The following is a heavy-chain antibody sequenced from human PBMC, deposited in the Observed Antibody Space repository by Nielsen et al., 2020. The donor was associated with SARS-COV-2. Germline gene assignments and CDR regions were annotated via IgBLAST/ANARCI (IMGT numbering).Heavy chain of an antibody. CDR2: IYYSGST. CDR3: ATSRRWGIAARPGSTDY. V-gene: IGHV4-39*01. J-gene: IGHJ4*02. Sequence: SETLSLTCTVSGGSISSGDYYWSWIRQPPGKGLEWIGSIYYSGSTYYNPSLKSRVTISVDTSKNQFSLKLSSVTAADTAVYYCATSRRWGIAARPGSTDYWGQGTLVTVSS. CDR1: GGSISSGDYY. D-gene: IGHD6-6*01.